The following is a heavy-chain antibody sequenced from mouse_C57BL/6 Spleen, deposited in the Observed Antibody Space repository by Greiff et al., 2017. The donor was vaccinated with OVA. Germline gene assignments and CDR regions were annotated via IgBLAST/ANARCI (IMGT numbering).Heavy chain of an antibody. D-gene: IGHD2-3*01. CDR2: IYPRSGNT. CDR1: GYTFTSYG. Sequence: QVQLQQSGAELARPGASVKLSCKASGYTFTSYGISWVKQRTGQGLEWIGEIYPRSGNTYYNEKFKGKATLTADKSSSTAYMELRSLTSEDSAVYFCARGGYYPQAYYAMDYWGQGTSVTVSS. J-gene: IGHJ4*01. V-gene: IGHV1-81*01. CDR3: ARGGYYPQAYYAMDY.